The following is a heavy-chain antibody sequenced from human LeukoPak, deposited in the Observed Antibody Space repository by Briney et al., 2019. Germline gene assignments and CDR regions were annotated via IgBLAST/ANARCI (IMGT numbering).Heavy chain of an antibody. J-gene: IGHJ4*02. CDR3: ARDSGITGTTGAIDY. V-gene: IGHV1-2*06. D-gene: IGHD1-20*01. Sequence: ASVKVSCKASGSNFTGFYINWVRQTPGQGLEWMGRININSGGTSYAQKFQGRVTLTRDTSITTAFMELSRLRSDDTAVYYCARDSGITGTTGAIDYWGQGTLVTVSS. CDR1: GSNFTGFY. CDR2: ININSGGT.